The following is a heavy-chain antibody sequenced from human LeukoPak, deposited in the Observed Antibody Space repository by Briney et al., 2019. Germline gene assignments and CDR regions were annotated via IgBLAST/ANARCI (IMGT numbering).Heavy chain of an antibody. J-gene: IGHJ4*02. CDR2: INWNGGST. Sequence: GGSLRLSCTASGFAFGISGMDWGRQTPGKGLEWVSGINWNGGSTGYADFVKGRFTISRDNAKNSLYLQMNRLRAEDTALCYCARGRGSAAGTHYWGQGTLVTVSS. D-gene: IGHD6-13*01. CDR3: ARGRGSAAGTHY. V-gene: IGHV3-20*04. CDR1: GFAFGISG.